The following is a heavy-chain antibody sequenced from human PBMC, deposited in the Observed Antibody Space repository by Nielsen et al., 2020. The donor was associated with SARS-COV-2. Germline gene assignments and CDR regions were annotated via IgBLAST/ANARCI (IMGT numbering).Heavy chain of an antibody. CDR3: ARLGSSSWWDYYYYGMDV. CDR1: GYSFTSYW. Sequence: GESLKISCKGSGYSFTSYWIGWVRQMPGKGLEWMGIIYPGDSDTRYSPSFQGQVTISADKSISTAYLQWSSLKASDTAMYYCARLGSSSWWDYYYYGMDVWGQGTTVTVSS. V-gene: IGHV5-51*01. J-gene: IGHJ6*02. D-gene: IGHD6-13*01. CDR2: IYPGDSDT.